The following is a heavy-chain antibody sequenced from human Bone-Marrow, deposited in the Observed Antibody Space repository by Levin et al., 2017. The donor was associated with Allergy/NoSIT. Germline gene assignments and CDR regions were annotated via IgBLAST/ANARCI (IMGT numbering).Heavy chain of an antibody. J-gene: IGHJ4*02. CDR3: AGSLLTSGYYAY. Sequence: GESLKISCKVSGYTFSELSIHWVRQAPGEGLEWMGGFDPEDSETIYARSLLGRLTMTEDTSTDTAYMELSSLQSDDTGVYYCAGSLLTSGYYAYWGQGALLTVSS. D-gene: IGHD5-12*01. CDR2: FDPEDSET. V-gene: IGHV1-24*01. CDR1: GYTFSELS.